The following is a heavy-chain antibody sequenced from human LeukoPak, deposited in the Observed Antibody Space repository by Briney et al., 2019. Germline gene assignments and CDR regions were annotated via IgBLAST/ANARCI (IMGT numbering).Heavy chain of an antibody. J-gene: IGHJ4*02. D-gene: IGHD3-22*01. CDR2: INPNSSGT. CDR3: ARDVCGNYYDSSGYCQFDY. Sequence: GASVKVSCKASGYTFTGYYMHWVRQAPGQGLEWMGWINPNSSGTNYAQKFQGRVTMTRDTSISTAYMELSRLRSDDTAVYYCARDVCGNYYDSSGYCQFDYWGQGTLVTVSS. V-gene: IGHV1-2*02. CDR1: GYTFTGYY.